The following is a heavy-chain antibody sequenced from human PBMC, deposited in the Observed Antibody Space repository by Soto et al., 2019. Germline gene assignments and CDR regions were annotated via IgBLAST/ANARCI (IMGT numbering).Heavy chain of an antibody. CDR2: FDPEDGET. Sequence: QVQLVQSGAEVKKPGASVKVSCKVSGYTLTELSMHWVRQAPGKGLEWMGGFDPEDGETIYAQKFQGRVTMTDDTSTDPAYMELSSLRSEDTAVYYCATDSHYYYIWGSYRYTLYAYWGQGTLVTVSS. V-gene: IGHV1-24*01. J-gene: IGHJ4*02. CDR1: GYTLTELS. CDR3: ATDSHYYYIWGSYRYTLYAY. D-gene: IGHD3-16*02.